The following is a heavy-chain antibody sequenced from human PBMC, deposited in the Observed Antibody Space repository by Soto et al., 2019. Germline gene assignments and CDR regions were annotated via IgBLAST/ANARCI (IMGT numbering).Heavy chain of an antibody. Sequence: GGSLRLSCASSGFTFSSYAMSWVRQAPGKGLEWVSAISGSGGSTYYADSVKGRFTISRDNSKNTLYLQMNSLRAEDTAVYYCAKLVLVVAATRDAFDIWGQGTMVTVSS. CDR2: ISGSGGST. CDR1: GFTFSSYA. J-gene: IGHJ3*02. V-gene: IGHV3-23*01. D-gene: IGHD2-15*01. CDR3: AKLVLVVAATRDAFDI.